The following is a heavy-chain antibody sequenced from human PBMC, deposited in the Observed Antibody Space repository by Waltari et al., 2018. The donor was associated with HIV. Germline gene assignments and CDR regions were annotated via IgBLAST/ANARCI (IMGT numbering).Heavy chain of an antibody. D-gene: IGHD3-10*01. CDR3: ARALDYYESGSFPLWFFDV. CDR1: SGSITTGNYY. V-gene: IGHV4-61*02. Sequence: QVQLQESGPGLVKPSQTLSLTCTVSSGSITTGNYYWGWIRQPAGKGLEWIGRVYTSGGTNYNPSLKNRVTISIDTSRNQFSLRLSSVAAADTAVYYCARALDYYESGSFPLWFFDVWGRGTLVTVSS. J-gene: IGHJ2*01. CDR2: VYTSGGT.